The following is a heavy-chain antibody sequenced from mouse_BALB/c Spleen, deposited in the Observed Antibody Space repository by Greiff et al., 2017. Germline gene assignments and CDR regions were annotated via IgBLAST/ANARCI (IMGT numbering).Heavy chain of an antibody. D-gene: IGHD1-1*01. V-gene: IGHV5-6-3*01. CDR3: ARDFTRVYFDY. CDR2: INSNGGST. CDR1: GFTFSSYG. Sequence: EVKLMESGGGLVQPGGSLKLSCAASGFTFSSYGMSWVRQTPDKRLELVATINSNGGSTYYPDSVKGRFTISRDNAKNTLYLQMSSLKSEDTAMYYCARDFTRVYFDYWGQGTTLTVSS. J-gene: IGHJ2*01.